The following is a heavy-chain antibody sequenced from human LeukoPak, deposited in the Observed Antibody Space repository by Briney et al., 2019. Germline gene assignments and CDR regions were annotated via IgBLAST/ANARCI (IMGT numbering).Heavy chain of an antibody. CDR2: IWYDGSGQ. CDR3: ARDPTQYTTAWYSDY. D-gene: IGHD1-26*01. Sequence: PGGSLRLSCTASGFSFSAYGMHWVRQAPGKGLEWVAVIWYDGSGQYYADSVKGRFTISRDNSKNTLFLQMNSLRAEDTAVYYCARDPTQYTTAWYSDYWGQGTLVTVSS. J-gene: IGHJ4*02. CDR1: GFSFSAYG. V-gene: IGHV3-33*01.